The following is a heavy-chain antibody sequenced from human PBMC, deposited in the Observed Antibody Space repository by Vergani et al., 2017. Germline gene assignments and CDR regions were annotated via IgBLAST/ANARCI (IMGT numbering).Heavy chain of an antibody. V-gene: IGHV4-4*02. CDR2: INHSGST. J-gene: IGHJ6*03. CDR1: GGSISSSNW. CDR3: ARDGVVPAASYYYYMDV. D-gene: IGHD2-2*01. Sequence: QVQLQESGPGLVKPSGTLSLTCAVSGGSISSSNWWSWVRQPPGKGLEWIGEINHSGSTNYNPSLKSRVTISVDTSKNQFSLKLSSVTAADTAVYYCARDGVVPAASYYYYMDVWGKGTTVTVSS.